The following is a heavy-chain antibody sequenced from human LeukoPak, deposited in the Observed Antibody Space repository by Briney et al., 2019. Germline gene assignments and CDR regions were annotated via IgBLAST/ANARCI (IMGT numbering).Heavy chain of an antibody. CDR2: IYHSGST. D-gene: IGHD6-13*01. J-gene: IGHJ6*03. CDR1: GYSISSGYY. Sequence: SETLSLTCTVSGYSISSGYYWGWIRQPPGKGLEWIGYIYHSGSTYYNPSLKSRVTISVDRSKNQFSLKLSSVTAADTAVYYCARAGIPYYYYMDVWGKGTTVTVFS. CDR3: ARAGIPYYYYMDV. V-gene: IGHV4-38-2*02.